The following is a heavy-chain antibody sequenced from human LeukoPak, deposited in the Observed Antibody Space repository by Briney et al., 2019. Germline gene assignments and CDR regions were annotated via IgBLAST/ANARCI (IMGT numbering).Heavy chain of an antibody. CDR2: INHSGST. Sequence: SETLSLTCAVYGGSFSGYYWSWIRQPPGKGLEWIGEINHSGSTNYNPSLKSRVTISVDTSKNQFSLKLSSVTAADTAVYYCARSQNYYGSGDYWSQGTLVTVSS. D-gene: IGHD3-10*01. CDR3: ARSQNYYGSGDY. J-gene: IGHJ4*02. CDR1: GGSFSGYY. V-gene: IGHV4-34*01.